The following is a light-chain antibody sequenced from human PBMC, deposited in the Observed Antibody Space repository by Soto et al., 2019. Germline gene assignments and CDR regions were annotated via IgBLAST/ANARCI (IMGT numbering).Light chain of an antibody. CDR1: QSISSY. Sequence: DIQMTQSPSSLSASVGDRVTITCRGSQSISSYLNWYQHKPGKAPKLLIYAASSLLNGVPSRFSGSGSGTDFTLTISSLQPEDFATYYCQQSYSNPRTFGQGTKLEIK. J-gene: IGKJ2*01. CDR2: AAS. V-gene: IGKV1-39*01. CDR3: QQSYSNPRT.